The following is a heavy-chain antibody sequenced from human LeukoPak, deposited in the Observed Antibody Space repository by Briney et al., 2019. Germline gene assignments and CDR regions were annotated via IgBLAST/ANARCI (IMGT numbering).Heavy chain of an antibody. Sequence: SETLSLTCTVSGVSISSYYWSWIRQPPGKGLEWIGYIFYSGNTIYNPSLKSRVTISVDTSKNHFSLRLRSVTAADTAVYYCARLAAISGSDYPDDWGQGTLVTISS. D-gene: IGHD1-26*01. CDR1: GVSISSYY. J-gene: IGHJ4*02. V-gene: IGHV4-59*08. CDR2: IFYSGNT. CDR3: ARLAAISGSDYPDD.